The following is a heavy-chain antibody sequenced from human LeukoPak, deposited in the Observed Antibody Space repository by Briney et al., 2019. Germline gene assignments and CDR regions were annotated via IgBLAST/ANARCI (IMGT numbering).Heavy chain of an antibody. J-gene: IGHJ4*02. CDR3: AGSLGYCTSNVCHLKY. V-gene: IGHV1-18*01. CDR2: SSAQHGQT. D-gene: IGHD2-2*01. CDR1: GYSEDFYL. Sequence: VQVSRKSSGYSEDFYLITWVRQLAGRGRAGVGWSSAQHGQTEFATNSQDRVTMTTDTYTNTAYMELRSLRSDDTAVYYWAGSLGYCTSNVCHLKYWGQGTLVTVSS.